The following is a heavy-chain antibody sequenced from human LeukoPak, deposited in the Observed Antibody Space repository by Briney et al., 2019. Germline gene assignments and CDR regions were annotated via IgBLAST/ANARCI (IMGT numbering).Heavy chain of an antibody. CDR1: GFTFSTYA. CDR3: ARVASTSPYYYGMDV. V-gene: IGHV3-74*01. CDR2: INSDGSST. Sequence: GGSLRLSCAASGFTFSTYAMSWVRQAPGKGLVWVSRINSDGSSTSYADSVKGRFTISRDNSKNTVYLQMNSLRAGDTAVYYCARVASTSPYYYGMDVWGRGTTVTVSS. J-gene: IGHJ6*02.